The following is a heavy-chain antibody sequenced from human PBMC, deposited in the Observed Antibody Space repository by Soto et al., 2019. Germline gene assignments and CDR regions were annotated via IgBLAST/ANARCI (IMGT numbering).Heavy chain of an antibody. CDR3: ARDIGYSSGWYYYYRMDV. D-gene: IGHD6-19*01. Sequence: ASVKVSCKASGYTFTGYYMHWVRQAPGQGXEWMGWINPNSGGTNYAQKFQGWVTMTRDTSISTAYMELSRLRSDDTAVYYCARDIGYSSGWYYYYRMDVWGQGTTVTVSS. CDR1: GYTFTGYY. CDR2: INPNSGGT. V-gene: IGHV1-2*04. J-gene: IGHJ6*02.